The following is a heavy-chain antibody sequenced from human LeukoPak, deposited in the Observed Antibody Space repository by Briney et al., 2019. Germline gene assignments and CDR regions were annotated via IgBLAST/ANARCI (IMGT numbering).Heavy chain of an antibody. CDR1: GFTLSDYY. D-gene: IGHD6-19*01. CDR3: ARVLVSSGWYVFDY. Sequence: AGGSLRLSCAASGFTLSDYYMSWIRQAPGKGLEWVSYISSSGSTIYYADSVKGRFTISRDNAKNSLYLQMNSLRAEDTAVYYCARVLVSSGWYVFDYWGQGTLVTVSS. V-gene: IGHV3-11*01. CDR2: ISSSGSTI. J-gene: IGHJ4*02.